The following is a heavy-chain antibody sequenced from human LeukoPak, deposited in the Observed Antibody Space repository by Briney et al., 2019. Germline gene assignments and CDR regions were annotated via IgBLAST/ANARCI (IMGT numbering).Heavy chain of an antibody. CDR2: ISSSSSYI. CDR3: ARGPLAVAGAFDI. CDR1: GFTFSSYS. V-gene: IGHV3-21*01. Sequence: GGSLRLSCVASGFTFSSYSMNWVRQAPGKGLEWVSSISSSSSYIYYADSVRGRFTISRDNAKNSLYLQMNSLRAEDTAVYYCARGPLAVAGAFDIWGQGTMVTVSS. J-gene: IGHJ3*02. D-gene: IGHD6-19*01.